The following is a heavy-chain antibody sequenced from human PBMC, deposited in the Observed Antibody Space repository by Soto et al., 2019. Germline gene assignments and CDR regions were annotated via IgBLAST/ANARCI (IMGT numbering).Heavy chain of an antibody. CDR1: GSTVSNNY. CDR3: ARDQSDAFDI. Sequence: GGSLRLSCAASGSTVSNNYMTWVRQAPGKGLEWVSFIYSSGSTYYADSVKGRFTISRDNAKNSLYLQMNSLRAEDTAVYYCARDQSDAFDIWGQGTMVTVSS. J-gene: IGHJ3*02. V-gene: IGHV3-53*01. CDR2: IYSSGST.